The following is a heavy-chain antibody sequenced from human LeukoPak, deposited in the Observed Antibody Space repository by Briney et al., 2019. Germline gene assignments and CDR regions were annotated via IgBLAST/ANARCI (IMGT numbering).Heavy chain of an antibody. J-gene: IGHJ4*02. V-gene: IGHV3-33*01. D-gene: IGHD3-22*01. Sequence: GGSLRLSCAASGFTFSSYGMHWVRQAPGKGLEWVAVIWYDGSNKYYADSVKGRFTIFRDNSKNTLYLQMNSLRAEDTAVYYCARDPEPDYYDSSGYFHYWGQGTLVTVSS. CDR3: ARDPEPDYYDSSGYFHY. CDR2: IWYDGSNK. CDR1: GFTFSSYG.